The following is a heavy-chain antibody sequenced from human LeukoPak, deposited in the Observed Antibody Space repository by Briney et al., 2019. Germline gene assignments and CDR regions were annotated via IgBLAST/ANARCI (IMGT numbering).Heavy chain of an antibody. CDR1: GGSISSSSYY. J-gene: IGHJ6*03. D-gene: IGHD6-13*01. CDR3: ARGSSSSWYDADYYYYMDV. V-gene: IGHV4-39*07. Sequence: TSETLSLTCTVSGGSISSSSYYWGWIRQPPGKGLEWIGSIYHSGSTYYNPSLKSRVTISVDTSKNQFSLKLSSVTAADTAVYYCARGSSSSWYDADYYYYMDVWGKGTTVTVSS. CDR2: IYHSGST.